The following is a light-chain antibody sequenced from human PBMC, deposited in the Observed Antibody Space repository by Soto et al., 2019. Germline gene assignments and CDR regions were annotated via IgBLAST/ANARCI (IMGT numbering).Light chain of an antibody. CDR2: GAS. V-gene: IGKV3-20*01. CDR1: QAVRNNY. CDR3: QQYGSPIT. J-gene: IGKJ5*01. Sequence: EIVMTQSPATLSVSPGETASLSCRASQAVRNNYLAWYQQKPGQAPRLLIYGASSRATGIPDRFSGSGSGTDFTLTISRLEPEDFAVYYCQQYGSPITFGQGTRLEI.